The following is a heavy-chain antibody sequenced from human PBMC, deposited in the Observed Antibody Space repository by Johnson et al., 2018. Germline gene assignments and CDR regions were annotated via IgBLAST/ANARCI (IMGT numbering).Heavy chain of an antibody. CDR2: MDPNSGNT. CDR3: AGGRREVAGPTGNFQH. J-gene: IGHJ1*01. D-gene: IGHD6-19*01. V-gene: IGHV1-8*01. Sequence: QVQLQESGAEVKKPGASVKVSCKASGYTFTSYDITWVRQATGQGLEWMGWMDPNSGNTGYAQKFQGRVTMTRNTSISTAHMELSSLISEDTAVYYCAGGRREVAGPTGNFQHWGQGTLVTVSS. CDR1: GYTFTSYD.